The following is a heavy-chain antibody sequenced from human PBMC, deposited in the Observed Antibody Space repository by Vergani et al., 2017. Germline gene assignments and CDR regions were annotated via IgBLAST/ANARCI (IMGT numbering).Heavy chain of an antibody. CDR2: IYYSGST. D-gene: IGHD4-17*01. Sequence: QVQLQESGPGLVKPSETLSLTCTVSGGSISSYYWSWIRQPPGKGLEWIGYIYYSGSTNYNPSLKSRVTISADTSKNQFSLKLSSVTAADTAVYYCARPDNYGDYVPFDYWGQGTLVTVSS. CDR3: ARPDNYGDYVPFDY. CDR1: GGSISSYY. J-gene: IGHJ4*02. V-gene: IGHV4-59*01.